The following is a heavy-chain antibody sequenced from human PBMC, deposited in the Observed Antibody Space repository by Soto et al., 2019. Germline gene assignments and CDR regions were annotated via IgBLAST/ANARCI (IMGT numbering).Heavy chain of an antibody. D-gene: IGHD3-3*01. CDR1: GGTLADYA. Sequence: SVKVSCKTSGGTLADYAITWVRQAPGQGLEWMGGIIPMFGKVTYAQKFQGRVTITADADDSTSTAYMVLSSLRSEDTAVYYCARRLTIFGSHAWLDPWGQGTLVTVSS. CDR3: ARRLTIFGSHAWLDP. V-gene: IGHV1-69*13. CDR2: IIPMFGKV. J-gene: IGHJ5*02.